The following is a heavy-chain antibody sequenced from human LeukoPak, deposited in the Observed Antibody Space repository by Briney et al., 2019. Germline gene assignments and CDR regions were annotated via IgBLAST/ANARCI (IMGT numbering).Heavy chain of an antibody. Sequence: SETLSLTCTVSGGSISSYYWSWIRQPPGKGLEWIGYIYYSGSTNYNPSLKSRVTISVDTSKNQFSLKLSSVTAADAAVYYCSRPSYGSASYSDGFDIWGQGTMVTVSS. D-gene: IGHD3-10*01. CDR3: SRPSYGSASYSDGFDI. J-gene: IGHJ3*02. V-gene: IGHV4-59*08. CDR2: IYYSGST. CDR1: GGSISSYY.